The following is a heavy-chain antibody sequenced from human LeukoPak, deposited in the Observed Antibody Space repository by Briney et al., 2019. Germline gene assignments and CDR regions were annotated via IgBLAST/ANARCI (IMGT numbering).Heavy chain of an antibody. J-gene: IGHJ4*02. CDR3: ARGTLGAVHFDY. CDR1: GFTFSSYS. CDR2: ISSSSSTI. V-gene: IGHV3-48*04. Sequence: GGSLRLSCAAYGFTFSSYSMNWVRQAPGKGLEWVSYISSSSSTIYYADSVKGQYTNSRDNAKNSLYMQMNSLRAEDTAVYYCARGTLGAVHFDYWGQGTLVTVSS. D-gene: IGHD1-26*01.